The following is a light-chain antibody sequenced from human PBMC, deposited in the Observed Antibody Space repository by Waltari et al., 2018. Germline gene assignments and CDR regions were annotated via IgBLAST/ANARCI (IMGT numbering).Light chain of an antibody. V-gene: IGKV3-20*01. CDR3: QQYGSSAYT. J-gene: IGKJ2*01. CDR2: GAS. CDR1: QSVSSGY. Sequence: EIVLTQSPGPLSLSPGERATLSCRASQSVSSGYLASYQQKPGQAPRLLIYGASSRATGIPDRFSGSGSGTDFTLKISRLEPEDFAVYYCQQYGSSAYTFGQGTKLEIK.